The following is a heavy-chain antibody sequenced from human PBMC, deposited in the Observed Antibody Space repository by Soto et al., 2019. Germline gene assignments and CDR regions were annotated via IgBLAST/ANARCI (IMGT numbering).Heavy chain of an antibody. Sequence: QVQLVQSGAEVKKPGSSVKVSCKASGGTFSSYAISWVRQAPGQGLEWMGGIIPIFGTANYAQKFQGRVRITADESTSTAYMELSSLRSEDTAVYYCAREGGITIFGVVRYYYYGMDVWGQGTTVTVSS. D-gene: IGHD3-3*01. J-gene: IGHJ6*02. CDR2: IIPIFGTA. CDR3: AREGGITIFGVVRYYYYGMDV. CDR1: GGTFSSYA. V-gene: IGHV1-69*01.